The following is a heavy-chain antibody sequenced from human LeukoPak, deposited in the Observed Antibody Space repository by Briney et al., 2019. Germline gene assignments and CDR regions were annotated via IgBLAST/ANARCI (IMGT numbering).Heavy chain of an antibody. D-gene: IGHD4-17*01. CDR3: ARHRDGDHFDY. CDR2: IYYSGST. V-gene: IGHV4-39*01. Sequence: SETLSLTCTVSGGSISSYYWSWIRQPPGKGLEWIGSIYYSGSTYYNPSLKSRVTISVDTSKNQFSLKLSSVTAADTAVYYCARHRDGDHFDYWGQGTLVTVSS. CDR1: GGSISSYY. J-gene: IGHJ4*02.